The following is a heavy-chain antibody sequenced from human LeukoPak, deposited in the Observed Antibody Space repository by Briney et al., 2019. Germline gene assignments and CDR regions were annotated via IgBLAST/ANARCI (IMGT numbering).Heavy chain of an antibody. CDR1: GFTFSSYG. J-gene: IGHJ5*02. CDR2: IWYDGSNK. CDR3: AREYATTYYYDSSGYQDNWFDP. D-gene: IGHD3-22*01. V-gene: IGHV3-33*01. Sequence: GRSLRLSCAASGFTFSSYGMHWVRRAPGKGLEWVAVIWYDGSNKYYADSVKGRFTISRDNSKNTLYLQMNSLRAEDTAVYYCAREYATTYYYDSSGYQDNWFDPWGQGTLVTVSS.